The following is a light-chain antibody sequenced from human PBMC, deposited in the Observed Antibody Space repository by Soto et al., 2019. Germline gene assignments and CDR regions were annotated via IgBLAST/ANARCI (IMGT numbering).Light chain of an antibody. CDR2: GSF. CDR3: QQYDIWPWT. CDR1: QSVRSN. V-gene: IGKV3-15*01. Sequence: IVMTQSPGTLSVSPGEGATLSCRASQSVRSNLAWYQQKPGQAPRLLIFGSFTRAPGVPSGFSGSGSGTEFTLTISSLQSEDFALYYCQQYDIWPWTFGQGTKVDIK. J-gene: IGKJ1*01.